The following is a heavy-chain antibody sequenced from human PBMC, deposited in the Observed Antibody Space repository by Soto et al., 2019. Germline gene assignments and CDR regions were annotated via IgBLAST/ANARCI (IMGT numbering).Heavy chain of an antibody. J-gene: IGHJ4*02. CDR1: GFTFSSYG. CDR2: IWYDGSNK. D-gene: IGHD2-15*01. Sequence: QVQLVESGGGVVQPGRSLRLSCAASGFTFSSYGMHWVRQAPGKGLEWVAVIWYDGSNKYYADSVKGRFTISRDNSKNTLYLQMNSLRAEDTAVYYCARDEATVVTPIDYWGQGTLVTVSS. CDR3: ARDEATVVTPIDY. V-gene: IGHV3-33*01.